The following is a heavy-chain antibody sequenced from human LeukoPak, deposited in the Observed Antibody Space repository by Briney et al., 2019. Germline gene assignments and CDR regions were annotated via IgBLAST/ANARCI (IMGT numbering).Heavy chain of an antibody. Sequence: GGSLRLSCAASGFTFSSYAMSWVRQAPGKGLEWVSAISGSGGSTYYADSVKGRFTISRDNSKNTLYLQMNSLRAEDTAVYYCAKDRSAIVASNYFDYWGQGTLVTVSS. CDR2: ISGSGGST. D-gene: IGHD5-12*01. V-gene: IGHV3-23*01. CDR1: GFTFSSYA. J-gene: IGHJ4*02. CDR3: AKDRSAIVASNYFDY.